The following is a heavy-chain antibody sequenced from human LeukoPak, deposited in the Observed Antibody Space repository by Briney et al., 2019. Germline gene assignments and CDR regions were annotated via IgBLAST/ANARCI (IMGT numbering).Heavy chain of an antibody. CDR1: GGSISSYH. CDR2: IYYSGST. CDR3: ARETSQKGAHYMDV. Sequence: KSSETLSLTCTVSGGSISSYHWSWIRQPPGKGLKWIGYIYYSGSTSYSPSLRSRVTISVDTSKNQFSLKLSSVTAADTAAYYCARETSQKGAHYMDVWGKGTTVTISS. D-gene: IGHD3-16*01. V-gene: IGHV4-59*01. J-gene: IGHJ6*03.